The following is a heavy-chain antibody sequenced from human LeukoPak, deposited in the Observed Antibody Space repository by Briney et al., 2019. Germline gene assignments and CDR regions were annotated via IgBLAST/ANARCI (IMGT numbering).Heavy chain of an antibody. CDR3: AREAYSRSWFDP. CDR1: GYTFTGYY. J-gene: IGHJ5*02. D-gene: IGHD5-18*01. Sequence: ASVKVSCKASGYTFTGYYMHWVRQAPGQGLEWMGWINPNSGGTNYAQKFQGRVTMTRDTSISTAYMELSRLRSDDTAVYYCAREAYSRSWFDPWGQGTLVTVSS. V-gene: IGHV1-2*02. CDR2: INPNSGGT.